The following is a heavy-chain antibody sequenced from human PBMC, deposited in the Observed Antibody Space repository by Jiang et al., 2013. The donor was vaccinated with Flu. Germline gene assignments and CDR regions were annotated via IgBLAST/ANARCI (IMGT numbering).Heavy chain of an antibody. V-gene: IGHV1-69*04. CDR2: IIPILGIA. J-gene: IGHJ4*02. Sequence: SGAEVKKPGSSVKVSCKASGGTFSSYTISWVRQAPGQGLEWMGRIIPILGIANYAQKFQGRVTITADKSTSTAYMELSSLRSEDTAVYYCARIGSSGYQGTDYWGQGTLVTVSS. CDR3: ARIGSSGYQGTDY. D-gene: IGHD6-13*01. CDR1: GGTFSSYT.